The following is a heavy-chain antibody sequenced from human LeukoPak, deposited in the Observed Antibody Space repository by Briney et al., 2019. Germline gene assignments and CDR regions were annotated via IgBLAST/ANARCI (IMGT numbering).Heavy chain of an antibody. CDR3: AKAPVWNYYYGLDV. D-gene: IGHD2-21*01. Sequence: GGSLRLSCAASGFTFSSYAMSWVRQAPGKGLEWVSAISGSGGSTCYADFVKGRFTISRDNSKNTLYLHMDSLRAEDTAVYYCAKAPVWNYYYGLDVWGQGTTVTVSS. V-gene: IGHV3-23*01. CDR1: GFTFSSYA. J-gene: IGHJ6*02. CDR2: ISGSGGST.